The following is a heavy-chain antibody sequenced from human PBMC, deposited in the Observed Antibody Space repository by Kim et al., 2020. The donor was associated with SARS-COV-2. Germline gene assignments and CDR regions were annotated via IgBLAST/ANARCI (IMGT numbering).Heavy chain of an antibody. Sequence: SETLSLTCTVSGGSISSSSYYWGWIRQPPGKGLEWIGSIYYSGSTYYNPSLKSRVTISVDTSKNQFSLKLSSVTAADTAVYYCARLGYGSGWDYWGQGTLVTVSS. CDR1: GGSISSSSYY. CDR2: IYYSGST. D-gene: IGHD6-19*01. CDR3: ARLGYGSGWDY. J-gene: IGHJ4*02. V-gene: IGHV4-39*01.